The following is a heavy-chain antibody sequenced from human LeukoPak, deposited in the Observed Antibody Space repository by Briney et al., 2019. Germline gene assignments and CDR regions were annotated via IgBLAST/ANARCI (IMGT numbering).Heavy chain of an antibody. J-gene: IGHJ4*02. CDR2: ISDSGGTT. Sequence: PGGSLRLSCAASGFTFSTYAMSWVRQAPGKGLEWVSGISDSGGTTYYADSVKGRFTISRDNSKNTLYLQMNNLRAEDTAVYYCAKDWALRAAGSFDYWGQGALVTVSS. CDR1: GFTFSTYA. V-gene: IGHV3-23*01. CDR3: AKDWALRAAGSFDY. D-gene: IGHD6-13*01.